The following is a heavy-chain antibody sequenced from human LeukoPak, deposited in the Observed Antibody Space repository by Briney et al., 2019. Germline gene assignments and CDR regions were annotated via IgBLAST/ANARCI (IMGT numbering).Heavy chain of an antibody. CDR3: ARDPSDYDYVWGSLDY. V-gene: IGHV3-33*01. CDR2: IWYDGSNK. D-gene: IGHD3-16*01. J-gene: IGHJ4*02. CDR1: GFTFSSYG. Sequence: GGSLRLSCAASGFTFSSYGMHWVRQAPGKGLEWVAVIWYDGSNKYYADSVKGRFTISRDNSKNTLYLQMNSLRAEDTAVYCCARDPSDYDYVWGSLDYWGQGTLVTVSS.